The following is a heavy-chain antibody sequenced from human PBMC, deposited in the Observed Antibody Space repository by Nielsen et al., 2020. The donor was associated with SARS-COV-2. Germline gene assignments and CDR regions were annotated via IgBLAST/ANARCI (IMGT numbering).Heavy chain of an antibody. V-gene: IGHV3-33*01. D-gene: IGHD1-20*01. Sequence: GGSLRLSCAASGFTFSSYGMHWVRQAPGKGLEWVAVIWYDGSNKYYADSVKGRFTISRDNSKNTLYLQMNSLRAEDTAVYYCARDASYDWYDVDFDYWGQGTLVTVSS. CDR3: ARDASYDWYDVDFDY. CDR2: IWYDGSNK. CDR1: GFTFSSYG. J-gene: IGHJ4*02.